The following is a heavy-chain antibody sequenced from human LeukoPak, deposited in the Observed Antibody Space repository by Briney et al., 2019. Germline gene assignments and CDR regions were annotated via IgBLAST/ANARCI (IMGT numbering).Heavy chain of an antibody. D-gene: IGHD5-18*01. V-gene: IGHV1-46*01. J-gene: IGHJ4*02. CDR1: GYTFTDYL. CDR2: VHPSGGST. Sequence: GASVTISCMASGYTFTDYLMYWVRPPPGQKPKCMGLVHPSGGSTTYAQKFQGRVTLTKDTATSTVYIELSSLRSDDTAVYYCARMAMDPAMVTNFFDLWGQGTLLTVSA. CDR3: ARMAMDPAMVTNFFDL.